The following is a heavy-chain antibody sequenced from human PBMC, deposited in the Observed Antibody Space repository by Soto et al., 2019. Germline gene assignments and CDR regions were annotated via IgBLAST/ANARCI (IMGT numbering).Heavy chain of an antibody. D-gene: IGHD4-17*01. V-gene: IGHV3-74*01. J-gene: IGHJ5*01. CDR2: INSDGGHT. CDR3: AKKGDYGDYAGKNWFHS. CDR1: GFTFFAYW. Sequence: EVQLVESGGGLVQPGGSLRLSCAASGFTFFAYWIHWVRQVPGKGLVWVSRINSDGGHTSYADSVRGRFTISRDNSKNTVYLQINSLTAEDTAVYYSAKKGDYGDYAGKNWFHSWGQGSLITVSS.